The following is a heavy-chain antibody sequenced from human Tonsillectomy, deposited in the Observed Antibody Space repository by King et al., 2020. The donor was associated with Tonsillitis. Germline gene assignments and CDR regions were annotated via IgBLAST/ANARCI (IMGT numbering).Heavy chain of an antibody. D-gene: IGHD3-16*02. Sequence: VQLQQSGPGLVKPSQTLSLTCAISGDSVSSNSVAWNWIRQSPSRGLEWLVRTYYRSKWYNDYAVSVKSRIPINPDTSKNQFSLHLNSVTPEDTAVYYCARVVIQSLVESSFHSGMDVWGQGTKVTVSS. J-gene: IGHJ6*02. CDR1: GDSVSSNSVA. CDR3: ARVVIQSLVESSFHSGMDV. CDR2: TYYRSKWYN. V-gene: IGHV6-1*01.